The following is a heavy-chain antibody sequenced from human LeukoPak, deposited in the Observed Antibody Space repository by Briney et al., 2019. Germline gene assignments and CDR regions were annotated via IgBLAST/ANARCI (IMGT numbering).Heavy chain of an antibody. D-gene: IGHD4-11*01. CDR1: GGSISSGGYS. CDR3: AKSYFDYSTYYSYYFNL. V-gene: IGHV4-30-2*01. Sequence: PSQTLSLTCAVSGGSISSGGYSWSWIRQPPGKGLEWIGYIYHSGSTYYNPSLKSRVTISVDTSKNQFALKLSSVTAADTAVYYCAKSYFDYSTYYSYYFNLWGQGALVTVSS. J-gene: IGHJ4*02. CDR2: IYHSGST.